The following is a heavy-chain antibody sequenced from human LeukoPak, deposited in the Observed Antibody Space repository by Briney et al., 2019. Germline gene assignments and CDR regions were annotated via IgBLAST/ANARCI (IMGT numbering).Heavy chain of an antibody. D-gene: IGHD1-26*01. CDR2: IYYSGST. CDR3: ARQEVVGATGGDY. V-gene: IGHV4-39*01. CDR1: GGSISSSSYY. J-gene: IGHJ4*02. Sequence: PSETLSLTCTVSGGSISSSSYYWGWIRQPPGKGLAWIGSIYYSGSTYYNPSLKSRVTISVDTSKNQFSLKLSSVTAADTAVYYCARQEVVGATGGDYWGQGTLVTVSS.